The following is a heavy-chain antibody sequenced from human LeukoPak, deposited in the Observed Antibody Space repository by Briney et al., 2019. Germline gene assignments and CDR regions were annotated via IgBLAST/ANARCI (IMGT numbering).Heavy chain of an antibody. J-gene: IGHJ3*02. V-gene: IGHV1-18*04. D-gene: IGHD5-12*01. CDR3: ARGLQENLAWLQAFSAFDI. CDR2: ISAYNGNT. Sequence: GASVKVSCKASGYTFTSYYMHWVRQAPGQGLEWMGWISAYNGNTNYAQKLQGRVTMTTDTSTSTAYMELRSLRSDDTAVYYCARGLQENLAWLQAFSAFDIWGQGTMVTVSS. CDR1: GYTFTSYY.